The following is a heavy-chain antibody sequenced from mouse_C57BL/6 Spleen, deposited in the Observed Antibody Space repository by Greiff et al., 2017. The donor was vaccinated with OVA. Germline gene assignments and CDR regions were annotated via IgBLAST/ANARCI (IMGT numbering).Heavy chain of an antibody. CDR2: IYPSDSET. Sequence: VQLHQPGAELVRPGSSVKLSCKASGYTFTSYWMDWVKQRPGQGLEWIGNIYPSDSETHYNQKFKDKATLTVDKSSSTAYMQLSSLTSEDSAVYYCARKGRYAMDYWGQGTSVTVSS. V-gene: IGHV1-61*01. CDR3: ARKGRYAMDY. J-gene: IGHJ4*01. CDR1: GYTFTSYW.